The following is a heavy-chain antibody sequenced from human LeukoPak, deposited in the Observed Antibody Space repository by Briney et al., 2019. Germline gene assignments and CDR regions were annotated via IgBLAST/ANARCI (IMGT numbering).Heavy chain of an antibody. CDR3: AKDWSGWYGGTANFDY. V-gene: IGHV3-23*01. J-gene: IGHJ4*02. D-gene: IGHD6-19*01. CDR2: ISGSGGST. Sequence: QPGGSLRLSCAASGFTFSSYAMSWVRQAPGKGLEWVSAISGSGGSTYYADSVKGRFTISRDNSKNTLYLQMNSLRAEDTAVYYCAKDWSGWYGGTANFDYWGQGTLVTVSS. CDR1: GFTFSSYA.